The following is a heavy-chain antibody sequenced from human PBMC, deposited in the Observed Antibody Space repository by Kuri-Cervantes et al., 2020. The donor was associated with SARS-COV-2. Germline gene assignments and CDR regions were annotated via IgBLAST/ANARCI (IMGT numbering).Heavy chain of an antibody. V-gene: IGHV4-34*01. CDR2: INHSGST. Sequence: SQTRSLTCAVYGGSFSGYYWSWIRQPPGKGLEWIGEINHSGSTNYNPSLKSRVTISVDTSKNQFSLKLSSVTAADTAVYYCARGRYSYGYGWFDPWGQGTLVTVSS. J-gene: IGHJ5*02. CDR1: GGSFSGYY. D-gene: IGHD5-18*01. CDR3: ARGRYSYGYGWFDP.